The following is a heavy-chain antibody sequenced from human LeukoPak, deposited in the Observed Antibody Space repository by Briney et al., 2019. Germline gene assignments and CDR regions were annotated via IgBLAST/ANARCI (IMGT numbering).Heavy chain of an antibody. J-gene: IGHJ4*02. CDR2: IIPIFGTA. D-gene: IGHD4-17*01. CDR3: AREASYGDYEGDYFDY. Sequence: SVKVSCKASGGTFSSYAISWVRQAPGQGLEWMGGIIPIFGTANYAQKFQGRVTITADESTSTAYMELSSLRSEDTAVYYCAREASYGDYEGDYFDYWGQGTLVTVSS. CDR1: GGTFSSYA. V-gene: IGHV1-69*19.